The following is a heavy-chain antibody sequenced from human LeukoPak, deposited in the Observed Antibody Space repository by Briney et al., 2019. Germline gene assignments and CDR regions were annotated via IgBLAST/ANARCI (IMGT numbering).Heavy chain of an antibody. CDR3: ASGGTYYYGSGSYRFFDY. J-gene: IGHJ4*02. Sequence: ASVKVSCKASGGTFSSYAISWVRQAPGRGLEWMGGIIPIFGTANYAQKLQGRVTITTDESTSTAYMELSSLRSEDTAVYYCASGGTYYYGSGSYRFFDYWGQGTLVTVSS. CDR2: IIPIFGTA. D-gene: IGHD3-10*01. CDR1: GGTFSSYA. V-gene: IGHV1-69*05.